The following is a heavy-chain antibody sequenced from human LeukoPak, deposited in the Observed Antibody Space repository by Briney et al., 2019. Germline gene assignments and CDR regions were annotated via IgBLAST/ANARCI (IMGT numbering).Heavy chain of an antibody. CDR3: ARVHYDSSGYSSYYYYYMDV. V-gene: IGHV7-4-1*02. J-gene: IGHJ6*03. CDR1: GYTFTSYA. D-gene: IGHD3-22*01. CDR2: INTNTGNP. Sequence: ASVKVSCKASGYTFTSYAMNWVRQAPGQGLEWMGWINTNTGNPTYAQGSTGRFVFSLDTSVSTAYLQISSLKAEDTAVYYCARVHYDSSGYSSYYYYYMDVWGKGTTVTVSS.